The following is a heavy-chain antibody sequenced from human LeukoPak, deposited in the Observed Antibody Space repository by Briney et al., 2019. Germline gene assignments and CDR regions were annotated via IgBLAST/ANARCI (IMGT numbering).Heavy chain of an antibody. V-gene: IGHV1-18*01. D-gene: IGHD6-19*01. J-gene: IGHJ4*02. CDR3: GRDSNSVAQPYYLDY. Sequence: GASVKVSCKASGYTFTSYGISWVRQAPGQGLEWMGWISAYNGNTNYAQKLQGRVTMTTDTSTSTAYMELRSLRSDDTAVYYCGRDSNSVAQPYYLDYWGQGTLVTVYS. CDR2: ISAYNGNT. CDR1: GYTFTSYG.